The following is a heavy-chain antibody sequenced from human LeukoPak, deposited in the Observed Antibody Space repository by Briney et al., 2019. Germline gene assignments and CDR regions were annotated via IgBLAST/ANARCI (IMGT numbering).Heavy chain of an antibody. CDR3: AKTPPRASYCTGGVCYWDY. V-gene: IGHV3-23*01. CDR1: GFTFSSYA. J-gene: IGHJ4*02. CDR2: ISGSGGST. Sequence: QAGGSLRLSCAASGFTFSSYAMSWVRQAPGKGLEWVSAISGSGGSTYYADSVKGRFTISRGNSKNTLYLQMNSLRAEDTAVYYCAKTPPRASYCTGGVCYWDYWGQGTLVTDSS. D-gene: IGHD2-8*02.